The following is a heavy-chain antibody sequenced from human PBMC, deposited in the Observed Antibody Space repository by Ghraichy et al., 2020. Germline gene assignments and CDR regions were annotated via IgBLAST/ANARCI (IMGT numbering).Heavy chain of an antibody. J-gene: IGHJ3*02. V-gene: IGHV4-61*01. D-gene: IGHD2-21*01. CDR1: GDSVSSGSSY. Sequence: SETLSLTCTVSGDSVSSGSSYWSWIRQPPGKGLEWIGDIYYSGSTNYNPFLKSRVTISKDKSKNQFSLKLSSVTAADTAVYYCAKYGIRLGVIAKDDAFDIWGQGTMVTVSS. CDR3: AKYGIRLGVIAKDDAFDI. CDR2: IYYSGST.